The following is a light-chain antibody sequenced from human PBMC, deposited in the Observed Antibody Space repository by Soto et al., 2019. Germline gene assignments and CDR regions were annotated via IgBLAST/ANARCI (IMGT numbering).Light chain of an antibody. V-gene: IGLV7-43*01. Sequence: QAVVTQEPSLTVSPGGTVTLTCASSTGAVSRGFYPNWFQQKPGQAPRVLIHSTSEKYSWTPAHFSGSLLGGKAALTLSGVQPEDEADYYCLLYFGGAQLVFGGGTKLTVL. CDR2: STS. CDR3: LLYFGGAQLV. CDR1: TGAVSRGFY. J-gene: IGLJ2*01.